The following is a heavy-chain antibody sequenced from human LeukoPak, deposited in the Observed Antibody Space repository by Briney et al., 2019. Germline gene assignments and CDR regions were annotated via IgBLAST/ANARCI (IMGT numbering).Heavy chain of an antibody. D-gene: IGHD6-6*01. CDR3: ARGCKQLVSRYYYYYYMDV. Sequence: SETLSLTCAVYGGSFSGYYWSWIRQPPGKGLEWIGEINHSGSTNYNPSLKSRVTISVDTSKNQFSLKLSSVTAADTAVYYCARGCKQLVSRYYYYYYMDVWGKGTTVTVS. V-gene: IGHV4-34*01. J-gene: IGHJ6*03. CDR2: INHSGST. CDR1: GGSFSGYY.